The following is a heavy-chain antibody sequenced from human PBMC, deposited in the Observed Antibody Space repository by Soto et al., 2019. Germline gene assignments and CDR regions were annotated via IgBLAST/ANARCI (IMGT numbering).Heavy chain of an antibody. J-gene: IGHJ5*02. Sequence: EMYLVDCGGGLVQPGGSLRLASAAAGFSDTASYVVRTHKGPGKGLEFVSVIWTNGGTLYADSVKGRFILSRDNSMNTVYLQMNSLRVEDTAVYYCPRAEVDMPTPWGQGTLVTVSS. D-gene: IGHD2-15*01. V-gene: IGHV3-66*01. CDR2: IWTNGGT. CDR1: GFSDTASY. CDR3: PRAEVDMPTP.